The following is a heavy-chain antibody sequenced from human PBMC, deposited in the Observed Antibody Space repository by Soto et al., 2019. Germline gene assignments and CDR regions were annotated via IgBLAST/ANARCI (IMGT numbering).Heavy chain of an antibody. J-gene: IGHJ6*02. V-gene: IGHV3-21*03. CDR2: ISSSSSYI. CDR3: ARDRGTYSYYYGMDV. Sequence: GGSLRLSCAASGFTFSSYSMNWVRQAPGKGLEWVSSISSSSSYIYYADSVKGRFTISRDNAKNSLYLQMNSLRAEDTAVYYCARDRGTYSYYYGMDVWGQGTTVTVSS. CDR1: GFTFSSYS.